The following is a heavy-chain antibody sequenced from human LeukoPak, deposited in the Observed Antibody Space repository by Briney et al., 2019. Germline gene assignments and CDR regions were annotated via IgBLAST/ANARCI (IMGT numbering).Heavy chain of an antibody. D-gene: IGHD1-1*01. Sequence: PSETPSLTCTVSGGSISPYYWSWIRQPPGKGLEWIGYIYHSGSTNYNPSLKSRVTISLDTSKNQFSLKLNSVTAADTAVYYCARWANWNHDYWGQGTLVTVSS. CDR3: ARWANWNHDY. CDR2: IYHSGST. V-gene: IGHV4-59*01. J-gene: IGHJ4*02. CDR1: GGSISPYY.